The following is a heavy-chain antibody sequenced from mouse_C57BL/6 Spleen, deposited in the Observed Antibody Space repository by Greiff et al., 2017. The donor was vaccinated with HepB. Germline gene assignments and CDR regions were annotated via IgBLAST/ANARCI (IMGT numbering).Heavy chain of an antibody. V-gene: IGHV5-4*01. Sequence: EVQLVESGGGLVKPGGSLKLSCAASGFTFSSYAMSWVRQTPEKRLEWVATISDGGSYTYYPDNVKGRFTISRDNAKNNLYLQMSHLKSEDTAMDYCARDEGDYDAWFAYWGQGTLVTVSA. J-gene: IGHJ3*01. CDR3: ARDEGDYDAWFAY. D-gene: IGHD2-4*01. CDR2: ISDGGSYT. CDR1: GFTFSSYA.